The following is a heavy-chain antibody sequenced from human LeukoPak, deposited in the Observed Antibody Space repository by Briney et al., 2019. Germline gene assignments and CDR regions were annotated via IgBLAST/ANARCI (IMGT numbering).Heavy chain of an antibody. CDR2: IRSKANSYAT. V-gene: IGHV3-73*01. J-gene: IGHJ4*02. Sequence: GGSLRLSCAASGFTFSGSAMHWVRQASGKGLEWVGRIRSKANSYATAYAASVKGRFTISRDDSKNTAYLQMNSLRAEDTAVYFWSKGIAGRADHFDHWGQGTLVTVSS. CDR3: SKGIAGRADHFDH. CDR1: GFTFSGSA.